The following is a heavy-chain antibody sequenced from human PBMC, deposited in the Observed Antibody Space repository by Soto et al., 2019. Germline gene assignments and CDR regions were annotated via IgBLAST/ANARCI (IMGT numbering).Heavy chain of an antibody. J-gene: IGHJ4*02. CDR1: GASINSDY. Sequence: SETLSLTCTVSGASINSDYWSWIRQPAGKGLEWIGRIYTSGSTNYNPSLKSRVTMSVDTSKNQFFLKLSSVTAADTAVYYCASPLGYWGQGTLVTVSS. CDR3: ASPLGY. V-gene: IGHV4-4*07. CDR2: IYTSGST.